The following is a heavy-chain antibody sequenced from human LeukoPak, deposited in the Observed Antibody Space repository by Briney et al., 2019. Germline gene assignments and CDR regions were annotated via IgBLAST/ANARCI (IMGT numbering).Heavy chain of an antibody. V-gene: IGHV4-34*01. CDR1: GGSFSGYY. D-gene: IGHD6-13*01. CDR2: INHSGST. J-gene: IGHJ4*02. CDR3: ARHSNPNYYFDY. Sequence: SETLSLACAVYGGSFSGYYWSWIRQPPGKGLEWIGEINHSGSTNYNPSLKSRVTISVDTSKNQFSLKLSSVTAADTAVYYCARHSNPNYYFDYWGQGTLVTVSS.